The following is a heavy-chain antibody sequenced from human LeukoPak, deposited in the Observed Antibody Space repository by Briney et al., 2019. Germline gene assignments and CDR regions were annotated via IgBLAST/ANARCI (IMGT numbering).Heavy chain of an antibody. D-gene: IGHD6-13*01. J-gene: IGHJ5*02. Sequence: SETLSLTCAVYGGSFSGYYWSWIRQPPGKGLEWTGEINHSGSTNYNPSLKSRVTISVDTSKNQFSLKLSSVTAADTAVYYCARGTISIAAAGTSRGGANWFDPWGQGTLVTVSS. CDR2: INHSGST. CDR3: ARGTISIAAAGTSRGGANWFDP. CDR1: GGSFSGYY. V-gene: IGHV4-34*01.